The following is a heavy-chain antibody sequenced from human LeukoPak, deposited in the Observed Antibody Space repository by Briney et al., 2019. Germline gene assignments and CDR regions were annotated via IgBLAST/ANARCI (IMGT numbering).Heavy chain of an antibody. J-gene: IGHJ6*02. CDR2: ISSSSSYV. V-gene: IGHV3-21*01. CDR1: GFTFSSYG. D-gene: IGHD1-7*01. Sequence: GQSLRLSCAASGFTFSSYGMHWVRQAPGKGLEWVSSISSSSSYVYYADSVKGRFTISRDNAKNSLYLQMNSLRAEDTAVYYCARDQNYRTDGMDVWGQGTTVTVSS. CDR3: ARDQNYRTDGMDV.